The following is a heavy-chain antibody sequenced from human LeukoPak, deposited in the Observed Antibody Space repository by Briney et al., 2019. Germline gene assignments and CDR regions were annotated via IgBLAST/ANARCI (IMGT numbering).Heavy chain of an antibody. J-gene: IGHJ4*02. CDR1: GFTFSTYW. V-gene: IGHV3-7*01. CDR2: IKEDGSEK. Sequence: GGSLRLSCAASGFTFSTYWTSWVRQAPGKGLEWVANIKEDGSEKYYGDSVKGRFTISRDNAKNSLYLEMNSLRVEDTAVYYCARDSSGYQWGQGTLVTVSS. CDR3: ARDSSGYQ. D-gene: IGHD3-22*01.